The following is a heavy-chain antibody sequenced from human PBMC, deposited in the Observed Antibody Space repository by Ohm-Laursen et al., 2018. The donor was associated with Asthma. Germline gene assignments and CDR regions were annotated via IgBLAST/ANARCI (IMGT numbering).Heavy chain of an antibody. Sequence: LSLTCAASGFTFSSYGMHWVRQAPGKGLEWVAVISYDGSNKYYADSVKGRFTISRDDAQSTLYLQMDSLRPEDTALYYCARAHSGRWYALWWGQGTLVTVSS. CDR2: ISYDGSNK. D-gene: IGHD1-26*01. J-gene: IGHJ4*02. CDR1: GFTFSSYG. CDR3: ARAHSGRWYALW. V-gene: IGHV3-30*03.